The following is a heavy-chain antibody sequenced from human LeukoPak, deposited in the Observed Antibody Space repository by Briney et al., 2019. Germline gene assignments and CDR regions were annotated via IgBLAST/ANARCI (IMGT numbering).Heavy chain of an antibody. D-gene: IGHD3-3*01. V-gene: IGHV3-21*01. CDR1: GFTFSSYS. CDR2: IRASRSHI. CDR3: AKDRYYDFWSGYDY. Sequence: GGSLRLSCAASGFTFSSYSMHWVRQAPGKGLEWVSCIRASRSHIKHADSVKGRFTISRDNAKNSLYLKMNSLRAEDTALYYCAKDRYYDFWSGYDYWGQGTLVTVSS. J-gene: IGHJ4*02.